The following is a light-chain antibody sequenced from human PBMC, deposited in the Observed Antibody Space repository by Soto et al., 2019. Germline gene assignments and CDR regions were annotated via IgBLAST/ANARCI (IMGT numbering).Light chain of an antibody. CDR2: KAS. J-gene: IGKJ1*01. Sequence: DIQMTQSPSSLSASVGENVTIPCRASQSIDTYLNWYQQKPGKAPKLLIYKASTLKSGVPSRFSGSGSGTEFTLTISSLQPDDFATYYCQHYNSYSEAFGQGTKVDIK. CDR1: QSIDTY. V-gene: IGKV1-5*03. CDR3: QHYNSYSEA.